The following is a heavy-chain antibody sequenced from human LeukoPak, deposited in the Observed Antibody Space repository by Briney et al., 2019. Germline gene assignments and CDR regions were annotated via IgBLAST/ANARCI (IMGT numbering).Heavy chain of an antibody. V-gene: IGHV3-23*01. Sequence: GGSLRLSCAASGFTFSSYAMSWVRQAPGKGLEWVSAISGSGGSTYYADSAKGRFTISRDNAKNSLYLQMTGLRAEDTAVYYCVRGIHDLFYWGQGSLVTVSS. CDR2: ISGSGGST. CDR3: VRGIHDLFY. CDR1: GFTFSSYA. J-gene: IGHJ4*02. D-gene: IGHD2/OR15-2a*01.